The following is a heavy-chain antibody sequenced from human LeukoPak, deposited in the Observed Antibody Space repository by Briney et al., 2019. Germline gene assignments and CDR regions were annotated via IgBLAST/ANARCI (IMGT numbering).Heavy chain of an antibody. V-gene: IGHV1-46*01. J-gene: IGHJ5*02. Sequence: ASVKVSCKASGYTFTSYYMHWVRQAPGQGLEWMGIINPSGGSTSYAQKFQGRVTMTRDTSTSTVYMELSSLRSEDTAVYSCERDRDSSGWTNWFDPWGQGTLVTVSS. CDR1: GYTFTSYY. CDR2: INPSGGST. D-gene: IGHD6-19*01. CDR3: ERDRDSSGWTNWFDP.